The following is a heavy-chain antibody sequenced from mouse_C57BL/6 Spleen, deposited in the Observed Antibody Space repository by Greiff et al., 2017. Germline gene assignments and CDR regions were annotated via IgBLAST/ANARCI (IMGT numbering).Heavy chain of an antibody. CDR1: GYTFTSYW. CDR3: AIRTDYYAMDY. CDR2: IHPSDSDT. J-gene: IGHJ4*01. Sequence: QVQLQQPGAELVKPGASVKVSCKASGYTFTSYWMHWVKQRPGQGLEWIGRIHPSDSDTNYNQKFKGKATLTVDKSSSTAYMQLSSLTSKDSAVYYCAIRTDYYAMDYWGQGTSVTVSS. V-gene: IGHV1-74*01.